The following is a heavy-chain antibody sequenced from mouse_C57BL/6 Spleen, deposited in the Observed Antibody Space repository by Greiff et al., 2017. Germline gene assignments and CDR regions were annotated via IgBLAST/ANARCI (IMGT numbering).Heavy chain of an antibody. J-gene: IGHJ1*03. CDR1: GYTFTNYW. V-gene: IGHV1-63*01. D-gene: IGHD1-1*01. CDR3: ARHGSRHWYFDV. Sequence: VQLVESGAELVRPGTSVKMSCKASGYTFTNYWIGWAKQRPGHGLEWIGDIYPGGGYTNYNEKFKGKATLTADKSSSTAYMQFSSLTSEDSAIYYCARHGSRHWYFDVWGTGTTVTVSS. CDR2: IYPGGGYT.